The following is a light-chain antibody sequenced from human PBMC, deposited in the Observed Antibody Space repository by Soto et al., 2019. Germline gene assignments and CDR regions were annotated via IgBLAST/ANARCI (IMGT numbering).Light chain of an antibody. J-gene: IGKJ2*01. V-gene: IGKV3-15*01. Sequence: ELVMTQSPGTLSVSPGERATLSCRASQSVSNALAWYQQKPGQAPRLLIYGASTRATGIPARFSGTGSGTEFTLTISSLQSEDFAVYFCQHYNDWPYTFGQGTKVDTK. CDR3: QHYNDWPYT. CDR2: GAS. CDR1: QSVSNA.